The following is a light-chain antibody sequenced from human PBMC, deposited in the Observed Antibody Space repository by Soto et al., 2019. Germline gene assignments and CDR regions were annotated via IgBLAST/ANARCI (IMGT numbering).Light chain of an antibody. CDR3: QQLNSYPPT. Sequence: IQLTQSPSSLSASVGDRVTITCRASQGISSYLAWYHQKPGKAPKLLIYASSTLQSGVPSRFSGSGSGTDFTLTISSLQPEDFATYYCQQLNSYPPTFGQGTKVEIK. CDR1: QGISSY. CDR2: ASS. J-gene: IGKJ1*01. V-gene: IGKV1-9*01.